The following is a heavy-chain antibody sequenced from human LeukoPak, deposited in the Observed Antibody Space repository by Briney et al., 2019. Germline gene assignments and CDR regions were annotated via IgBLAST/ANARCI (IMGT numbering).Heavy chain of an antibody. Sequence: PSQTLSLTCTVSGGSIGSGDYYWSWIRQPPGKGLEWIGYIYYSGSTYYNPSLKGRVTISVDTSKNQFSLKLSSVTAADTAVYYCARGGSPVGATNDYWGQGTLVTVSS. J-gene: IGHJ4*02. V-gene: IGHV4-30-4*08. CDR2: IYYSGST. CDR1: GGSIGSGDYY. D-gene: IGHD1-26*01. CDR3: ARGGSPVGATNDY.